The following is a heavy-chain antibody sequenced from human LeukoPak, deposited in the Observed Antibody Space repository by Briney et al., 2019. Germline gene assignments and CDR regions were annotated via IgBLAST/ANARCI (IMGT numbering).Heavy chain of an antibody. Sequence: PSDTLSLTCTVSGGSISSYYWSWIRQPAGKGLEWIGRIYTSGSTNYNPSLKSRVTISVDKSKNQFSLKLSSVTAADTAVYYCARDPKPNYDFWSGSWFDPWGQGTLVTVSS. D-gene: IGHD3-3*01. V-gene: IGHV4-4*07. CDR3: ARDPKPNYDFWSGSWFDP. J-gene: IGHJ5*02. CDR1: GGSISSYY. CDR2: IYTSGST.